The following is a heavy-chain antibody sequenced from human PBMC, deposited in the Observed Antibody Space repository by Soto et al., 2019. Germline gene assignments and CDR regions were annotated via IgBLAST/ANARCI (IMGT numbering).Heavy chain of an antibody. Sequence: EVQLVESGGDLVQPGESLKLSCAASGFTFSGSAMHWVRQASGKGLEWLGRIRNKANSYGTAYAATVKGRFTISRDDSKDTAYLHTNSLKTEDTAVYFCTRQTGAGGNSQLDYWGQGTLVTVSS. J-gene: IGHJ4*02. CDR2: IRNKANSYGT. D-gene: IGHD2-21*02. V-gene: IGHV3-73*02. CDR3: TRQTGAGGNSQLDY. CDR1: GFTFSGSA.